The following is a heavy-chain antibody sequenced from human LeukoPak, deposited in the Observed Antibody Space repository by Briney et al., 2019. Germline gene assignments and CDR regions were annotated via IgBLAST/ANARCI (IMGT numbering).Heavy chain of an antibody. V-gene: IGHV1-2*02. CDR3: ATVYSSSWYGPSN. Sequence: ASVKVSCKASGYTFTGYYMHWVRQAPGQGLEWMGWINPNSGGTNYAQKFQGRVTMTRDTSISTAYMELSRLRSDDTAVYYCATVYSSSWYGPSNWGQGTLFTVSS. J-gene: IGHJ4*02. CDR1: GYTFTGYY. D-gene: IGHD6-13*01. CDR2: INPNSGGT.